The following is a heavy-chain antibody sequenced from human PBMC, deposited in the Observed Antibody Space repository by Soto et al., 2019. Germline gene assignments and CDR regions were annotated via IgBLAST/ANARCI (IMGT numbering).Heavy chain of an antibody. D-gene: IGHD5-18*01. CDR3: ARGRGYSYGLDP. CDR2: ISYSGTT. Sequence: QVQLQESRPGLVKPSQTLSLTCTVSGDSISSNNNYWSWIRQPPGEGLEWIGFISYSGTTSYSPSLKSGVAISLDTSKNQFSVSLSSVTAADTAVYYCARGRGYSYGLDPWGQGTLVTVSS. V-gene: IGHV4-30-4*01. CDR1: GDSISSNNNY. J-gene: IGHJ5*02.